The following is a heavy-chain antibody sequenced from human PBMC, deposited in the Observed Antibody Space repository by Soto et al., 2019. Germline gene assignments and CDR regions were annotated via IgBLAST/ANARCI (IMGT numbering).Heavy chain of an antibody. V-gene: IGHV3-74*03. Sequence: EVQLVESGGGLVQPGESLRLSCAASGLTVRSYWMHWVRQAPGKGLVWVSRINTDGSVAMYVDSVKGRFTISRDNAKNTLYLHMNSLRAEDTAVYYCVRDMQLLRLDAWGQGTLVTVSS. CDR1: GLTVRSYW. CDR2: INTDGSVA. D-gene: IGHD2-2*01. CDR3: VRDMQLLRLDA. J-gene: IGHJ5*02.